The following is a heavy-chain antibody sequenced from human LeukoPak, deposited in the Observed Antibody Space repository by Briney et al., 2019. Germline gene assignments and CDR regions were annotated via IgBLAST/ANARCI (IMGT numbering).Heavy chain of an antibody. J-gene: IGHJ4*02. V-gene: IGHV3-23*01. CDR2: ITGIGTDI. CDR3: AKWGDYDVLTGYYVSDY. D-gene: IGHD3-9*01. Sequence: RPSSPVSASTLTNYGMSWVRHPPERLRGWVSSITGIGTDIYYADSMKSRFTISRDNSKNTLYLQINSLRAEDTAVYYCAKWGDYDVLTGYYVSDYWGQGTLVTVSS. CDR1: ASTLTNYG.